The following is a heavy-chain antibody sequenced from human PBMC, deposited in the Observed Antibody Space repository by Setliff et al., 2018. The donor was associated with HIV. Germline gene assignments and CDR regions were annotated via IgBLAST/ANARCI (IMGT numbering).Heavy chain of an antibody. D-gene: IGHD4-17*01. CDR2: IKSKRDGETT. CDR3: ADYGPLGVI. J-gene: IGHJ4*02. Sequence: GESLKISCEASGFTFTDAWMNWVRRAPGKGLEWVGRIKSKRDGETTEYAAPVKGRFTISRHDSRETVYLQMNSLKSEDTAVYYCADYGPLGVIWGQGTSVTVSS. V-gene: IGHV3-15*01. CDR1: GFTFTDAW.